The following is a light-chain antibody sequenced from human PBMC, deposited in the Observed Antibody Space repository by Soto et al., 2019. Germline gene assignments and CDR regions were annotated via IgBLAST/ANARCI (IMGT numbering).Light chain of an antibody. CDR2: RDF. V-gene: IGLV3-9*01. CDR1: NIGTKD. J-gene: IGLJ2*01. Sequence: SYELTQPLSVSVALGQTARITCGGNNIGTKDVHWYQQKPGQAPVLVIYRDFNRPSGIPERFSGSKSGNTATLTISRAQAGDEADYYCQVWDSSSVVFGGGTKVTVL. CDR3: QVWDSSSVV.